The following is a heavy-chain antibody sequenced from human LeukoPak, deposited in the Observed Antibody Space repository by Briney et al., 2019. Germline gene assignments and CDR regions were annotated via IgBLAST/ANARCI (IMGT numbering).Heavy chain of an antibody. CDR3: ARGSSCSGGSCYSGGWFDP. CDR1: GGSFSGYY. CDR2: INHSGST. J-gene: IGHJ5*02. V-gene: IGHV4-34*01. D-gene: IGHD2-15*01. Sequence: PSETLSLTCAVYGGSFSGYYWSWIRQPPGKGLEWIGEINHSGSTNYNPSLESRVTISVDTSKNQFSLKLSSVTAADTAVYYCARGSSCSGGSCYSGGWFDPWGQGTLVTVSS.